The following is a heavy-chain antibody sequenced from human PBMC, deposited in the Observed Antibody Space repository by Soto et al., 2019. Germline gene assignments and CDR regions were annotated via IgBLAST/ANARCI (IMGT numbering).Heavy chain of an antibody. Sequence: SETLSLTCTVSGGSISSYYWSWIRQPPGKGLEWIGYIYYSGSTNYNPSLKSRVTISVDTSKNQLSLKLSSVTAADTAVYYCARDTPLFSFGYQRGNYFDYWGQGTLVTVSS. J-gene: IGHJ4*02. D-gene: IGHD3-22*01. CDR1: GGSISSYY. CDR2: IYYSGST. V-gene: IGHV4-59*12. CDR3: ARDTPLFSFGYQRGNYFDY.